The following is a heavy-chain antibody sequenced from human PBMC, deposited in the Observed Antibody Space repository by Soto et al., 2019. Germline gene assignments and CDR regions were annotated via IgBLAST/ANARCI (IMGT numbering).Heavy chain of an antibody. CDR3: AYRSDYGDYHFQH. J-gene: IGHJ1*01. V-gene: IGHV2-5*02. CDR1: GFSLSAGGVG. D-gene: IGHD4-17*01. Sequence: QITLKESGPTLVKPTQTLTLTCTFSGFSLSAGGVGVGWIRQPPGEALEWLALIFWDDDKRYSPSLQRRLSIAKDTSKSQVVLTMTKMDPVDTATYYCAYRSDYGDYHFQHWGQGSLVTVSS. CDR2: IFWDDDK.